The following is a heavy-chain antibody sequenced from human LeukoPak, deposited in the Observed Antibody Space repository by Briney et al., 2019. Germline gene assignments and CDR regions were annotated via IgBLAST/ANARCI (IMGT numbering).Heavy chain of an antibody. CDR3: ASSKAAGTVVGHDY. CDR2: ISAYNGST. V-gene: IGHV1-18*01. J-gene: IGHJ4*02. CDR1: GYTFTSYG. D-gene: IGHD6-13*01. Sequence: GASVKVSCKASGYTFTSYGISWVRQAPGQGLEWMGWISAYNGSTSYAQKFQGRVTMTRNTSTSTVYMELSSLRSEDTAVYYCASSKAAGTVVGHDYWGQGTLVTVSS.